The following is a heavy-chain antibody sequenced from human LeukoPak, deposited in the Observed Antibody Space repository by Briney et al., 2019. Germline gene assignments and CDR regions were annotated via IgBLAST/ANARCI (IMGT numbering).Heavy chain of an antibody. Sequence: SETLSLTCAVYGGSFSGYYWSWIRQPPGKGLEWIGEINHSGSTNYNPSLKSRVTISVDTSKNQFSLKLSSVTAADTAVYYCARVRLAARRFDHWGQGTLVTVSS. CDR1: GGSFSGYY. V-gene: IGHV4-34*01. CDR3: ARVRLAARRFDH. D-gene: IGHD6-6*01. CDR2: INHSGST. J-gene: IGHJ4*02.